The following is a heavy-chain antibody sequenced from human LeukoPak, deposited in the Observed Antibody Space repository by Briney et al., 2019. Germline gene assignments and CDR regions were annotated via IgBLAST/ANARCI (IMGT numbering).Heavy chain of an antibody. V-gene: IGHV3-7*01. J-gene: IGHJ4*02. CDR1: GFTFSSYW. Sequence: GGSLRLSCAASGFTFSSYWMSWVRQAPGKGLEWVANIKQDGSEKYYVDSVKGRFTISEDNAKNTVYLQMNSLRAEDTAVYYCVSFYETYWGRGTLVTVSS. CDR2: IKQDGSEK. D-gene: IGHD2/OR15-2a*01. CDR3: VSFYETY.